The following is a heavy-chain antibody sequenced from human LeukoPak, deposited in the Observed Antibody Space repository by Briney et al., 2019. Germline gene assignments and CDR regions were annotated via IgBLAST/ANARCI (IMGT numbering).Heavy chain of an antibody. Sequence: PSETLSLTCAVYGGSFSGYYWSWIRQPPGKGLEWIGEINHSGSTNYNPSLKSRVTILVDTSKNQFSLKLSSVTAADTAVYYCARGGQIAARTYYYYYYMDVWGKGTTVTVSS. CDR3: ARGGQIAARTYYYYYYMDV. V-gene: IGHV4-34*01. D-gene: IGHD6-6*01. J-gene: IGHJ6*03. CDR2: INHSGST. CDR1: GGSFSGYY.